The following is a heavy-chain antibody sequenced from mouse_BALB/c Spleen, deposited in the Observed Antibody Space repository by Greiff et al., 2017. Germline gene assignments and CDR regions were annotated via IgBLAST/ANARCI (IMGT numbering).Heavy chain of an antibody. CDR2: ISSGGST. CDR3: ARGQGFTTPMDY. D-gene: IGHD1-1*01. J-gene: IGHJ4*01. CDR1: GFTFSSYA. V-gene: IGHV5-6-5*01. Sequence: EVQLVESGGGLVKPGGSLKLSCAASGFTFSSYAMSWVRQTPEKRLEWVASISSGGSTYYPDSVKGRFTISRDNARNILYLQMSSLRSEDTAMYYCARGQGFTTPMDYWGQGTSVTVSS.